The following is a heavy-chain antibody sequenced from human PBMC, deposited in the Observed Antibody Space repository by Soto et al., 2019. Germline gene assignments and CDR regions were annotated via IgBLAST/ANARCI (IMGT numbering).Heavy chain of an antibody. J-gene: IGHJ6*02. CDR1: GFTFSTYA. D-gene: IGHD6-19*01. V-gene: IGHV3-23*01. Sequence: VQLLESGGGLLQPGGSLRLSCAASGFTFSTYAMTWVRQAPGKGPEWVSSVSGSGGNTLYADSVKGRFTISRDNSKNTMYVQMNSLRAGDTAVYYSANGRAPSDWYPRYYFGMDVWGQGTTVIVSS. CDR3: ANGRAPSDWYPRYYFGMDV. CDR2: VSGSGGNT.